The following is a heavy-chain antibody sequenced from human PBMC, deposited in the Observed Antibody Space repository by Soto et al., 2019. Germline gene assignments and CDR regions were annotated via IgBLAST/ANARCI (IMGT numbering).Heavy chain of an antibody. V-gene: IGHV4-4*02. CDR2: VYHRGTT. D-gene: IGHD2-15*01. J-gene: IGHJ6*02. CDR1: GDSISSSNW. Sequence: QVQLQESGPGLVKPSGTLSLICAVSGDSISSSNWWTWVRQPPGRGLEWIGQVYHRGTTNYSPSLKSRVTMSIDKVKNEFSLKVTSVTAADTAVYYCARYTPYYYGMDVWGQGTTVIVSS. CDR3: ARYTPYYYGMDV.